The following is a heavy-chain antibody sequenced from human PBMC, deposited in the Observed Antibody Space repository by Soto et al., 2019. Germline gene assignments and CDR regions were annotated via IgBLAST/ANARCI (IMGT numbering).Heavy chain of an antibody. CDR2: IYYSGST. CDR1: GGSISSSSYY. J-gene: IGHJ5*02. D-gene: IGHD2-2*01. V-gene: IGHV4-39*01. Sequence: QLQLQESGPGLVKPSGTLSLTCTVSGGSISSSSYYWGWIRQPPGKGLEWIGSIYYSGSTYYNPSLKSRVTISVDTSKNQFSLKLSSVTAADTAVYYCARQPYCSSTSCYPFSNWFDPCGQGTLVTVSS. CDR3: ARQPYCSSTSCYPFSNWFDP.